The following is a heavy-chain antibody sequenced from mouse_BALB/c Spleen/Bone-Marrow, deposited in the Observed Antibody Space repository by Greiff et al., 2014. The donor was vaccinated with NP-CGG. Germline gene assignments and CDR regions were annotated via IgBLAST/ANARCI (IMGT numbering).Heavy chain of an antibody. Sequence: EVQLQQSGAELVKPGASVKLSCTASGFNIKDTYMHWVKQRPEQGLEWIGRIDPANGNTKYDPKFQGKATITADTSSNTAYLQLSSLTSEDTTVYYCARWEYYAMDYWGQGTSVTVSS. CDR3: ARWEYYAMDY. CDR2: IDPANGNT. CDR1: GFNIKDTY. D-gene: IGHD4-1*01. J-gene: IGHJ4*01. V-gene: IGHV14-3*02.